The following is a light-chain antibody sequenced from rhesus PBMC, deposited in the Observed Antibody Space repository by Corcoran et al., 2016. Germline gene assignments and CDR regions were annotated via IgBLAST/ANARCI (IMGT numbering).Light chain of an antibody. V-gene: IGKV3-42*01. CDR2: DAS. CDR3: QKYNDWPYS. J-gene: IGKJ2*01. CDR1: QTVGTM. Sequence: ETVMMQSPATLSLSPGERATLSCRASQTVGTMLGWYQQKPGQAPRFIIYDASTKATGNPDRFSGSGSGAEFTLPISSLDPEDVGVYYCQKYNDWPYSFGQGTKVEIK.